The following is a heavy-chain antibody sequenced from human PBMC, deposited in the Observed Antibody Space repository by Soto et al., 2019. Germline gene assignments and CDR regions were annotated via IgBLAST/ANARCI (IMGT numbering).Heavy chain of an antibody. V-gene: IGHV3-7*01. CDR1: GFTFSSYW. J-gene: IGHJ6*02. Sequence: GGSLRLSCADSGFTFSSYWMSWVRQAPGKGLEWVANIKQDGSEKYYVDSVKGRFTISRDNAKNSLYLQMNSLRADDTAVYYCARQRPTDGRWEFANYYGMDVWGQGTPVTVSS. CDR2: IKQDGSEK. D-gene: IGHD1-26*01. CDR3: ARQRPTDGRWEFANYYGMDV.